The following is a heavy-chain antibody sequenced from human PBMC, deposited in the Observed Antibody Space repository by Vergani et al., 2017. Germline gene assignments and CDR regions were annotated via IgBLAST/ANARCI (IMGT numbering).Heavy chain of an antibody. Sequence: QVHLVESGGGLVKPGGSLRLSCAASGFTFSDYYMSWIRQAPGKRLEWVSYISGSGSTIYYADSVKGRFTISRDNAKNSLYLQMNSLRAEDTALYYCAKDMSVGSSGTGYWYFDLWGRGTLVTVSS. J-gene: IGHJ2*01. D-gene: IGHD6-13*01. V-gene: IGHV3-11*01. CDR1: GFTFSDYY. CDR2: ISGSGSTI. CDR3: AKDMSVGSSGTGYWYFDL.